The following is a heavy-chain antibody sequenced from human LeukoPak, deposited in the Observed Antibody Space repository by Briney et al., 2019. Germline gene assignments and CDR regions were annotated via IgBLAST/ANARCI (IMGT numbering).Heavy chain of an antibody. CDR1: GGSFSGYY. V-gene: IGHV4-34*01. CDR3: ARVLQLWFNYYYYGMDV. D-gene: IGHD5-18*01. J-gene: IGHJ6*02. CDR2: INHSGST. Sequence: RSSETLSLTCSVYGGSFSGYYWSWIRQPPGKGLEWIGEINHSGSTNYNPSLKSRVTISVDTSKNQFSLKLSSVTAADTAVYYCARVLQLWFNYYYYGMDVWGQGTTVTVSS.